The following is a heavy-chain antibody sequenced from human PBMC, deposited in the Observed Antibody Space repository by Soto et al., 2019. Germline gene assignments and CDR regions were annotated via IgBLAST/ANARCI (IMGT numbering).Heavy chain of an antibody. D-gene: IGHD6-13*01. Sequence: SETLSLTCAVYGGSFSGYYWSWIRQPPGKGLEWIGEINHSGSTNYNPSLKSRVTISVDTSKNQFSLKLSSVTAADTAVYYCARGDSYGVSSSRNYFDYWGQGTPVTVSS. CDR3: ARGDSYGVSSSRNYFDY. CDR2: INHSGST. CDR1: GGSFSGYY. J-gene: IGHJ4*02. V-gene: IGHV4-34*01.